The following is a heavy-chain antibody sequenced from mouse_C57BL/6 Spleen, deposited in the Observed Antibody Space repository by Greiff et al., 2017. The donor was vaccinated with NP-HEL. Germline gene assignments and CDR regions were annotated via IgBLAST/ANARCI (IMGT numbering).Heavy chain of an antibody. CDR3: ARPTTAYFDY. CDR2: IYPGDGDT. V-gene: IGHV1-82*01. Sequence: QVQLQQSGPELVKPGASVKISCKASGYAFSSSWMNWVKQRPGKGLEWIGRIYPGDGDTNYNGKFKGKATLTADKSSSTAYMQLSSLTSEDSAVYFCARPTTAYFDYWGQGTTLTVSS. J-gene: IGHJ2*01. CDR1: GYAFSSSW. D-gene: IGHD1-2*01.